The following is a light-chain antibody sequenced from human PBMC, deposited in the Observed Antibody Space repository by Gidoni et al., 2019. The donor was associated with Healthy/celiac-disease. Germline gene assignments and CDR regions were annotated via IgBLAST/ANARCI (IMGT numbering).Light chain of an antibody. CDR3: QQYNSYPFT. V-gene: IGKV1-5*03. CDR2: KAS. Sequence: DIQLTPSPSTLSASVGDRVTITCRASKSISSWLAWYQQKPGKDPKLLIYKASSLESGVPSRFSGSGSGTEFTLTISSLQPDDFATYYCQQYNSYPFTFGPGTKVDIK. J-gene: IGKJ3*01. CDR1: KSISSW.